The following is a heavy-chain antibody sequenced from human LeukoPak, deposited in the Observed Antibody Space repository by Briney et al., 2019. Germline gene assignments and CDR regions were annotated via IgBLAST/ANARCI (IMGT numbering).Heavy chain of an antibody. CDR1: GFTFSSYG. V-gene: IGHV3-30*18. Sequence: GGSLRLSCAASGFTFSSYGMHWVRQAPGKGLEWVAIISYDGSNKYYADSVKGRFTISRDNSKNTLYLQMNSLRAEDTAVYYCAKVYSSGGSGSLPDYWGQGTLVTVSS. D-gene: IGHD3-10*01. CDR3: AKVYSSGGSGSLPDY. CDR2: ISYDGSNK. J-gene: IGHJ4*02.